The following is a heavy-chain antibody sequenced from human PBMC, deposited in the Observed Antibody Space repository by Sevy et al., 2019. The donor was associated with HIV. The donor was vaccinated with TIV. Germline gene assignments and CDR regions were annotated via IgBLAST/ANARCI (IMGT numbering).Heavy chain of an antibody. D-gene: IGHD2-2*02. CDR3: AREGGSYCSSSSCYRGWLFAAAVDY. CDR1: GDSVSSNSAA. J-gene: IGHJ4*02. CDR2: TYYRSKWYN. Sequence: SQTLSLTCAISGDSVSSNSAAWNWIRQSPSRGLEWLGRTYYRSKWYNDYAVSVKSRITINPDTSKNPFSLQLNSVTPEGAAVCYGAREGGSYCSSSSCYRGWLFAAAVDYWGQGTLVTVSS. V-gene: IGHV6-1*01.